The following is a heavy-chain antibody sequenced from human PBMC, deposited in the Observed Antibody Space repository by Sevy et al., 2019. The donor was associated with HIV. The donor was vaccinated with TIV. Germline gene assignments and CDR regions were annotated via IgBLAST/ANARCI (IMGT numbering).Heavy chain of an antibody. Sequence: GGSLRLSCAASGFTFSSYEMNWVRLAPGKGLEWVSYVRSSGSTIYYADSVKGRFTISRDNAKNSLYLQMNSLRAEDTAVYYCARAPTTVTTGDYWGQGTLVTVSS. D-gene: IGHD4-17*01. CDR2: VRSSGSTI. CDR1: GFTFSSYE. V-gene: IGHV3-48*03. J-gene: IGHJ4*02. CDR3: ARAPTTVTTGDY.